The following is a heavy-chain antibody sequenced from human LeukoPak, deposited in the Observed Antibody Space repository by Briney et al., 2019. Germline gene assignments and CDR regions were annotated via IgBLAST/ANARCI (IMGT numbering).Heavy chain of an antibody. CDR3: ARDYCSSTSCCDY. D-gene: IGHD2-2*01. V-gene: IGHV3-33*01. Sequence: RGSLRLSCAASGFTFNDYGLHWVRQAPGKGLEWVAVIWYDGSNKYYADSVKGRFTISRDNSKDTVYLQMNSLRAEDTALYYCARDYCSSTSCCDYWGQGTMVTVSS. CDR2: IWYDGSNK. CDR1: GFTFNDYG. J-gene: IGHJ4*02.